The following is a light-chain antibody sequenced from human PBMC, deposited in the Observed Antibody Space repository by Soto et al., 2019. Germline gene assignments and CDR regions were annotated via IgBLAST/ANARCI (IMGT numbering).Light chain of an antibody. Sequence: EIVLTQSPGTLSLSPGEGATLSCRASQAIRSTSLVWYQKKPGQAPRLLMYGGSTRASGVPDRFSGRGSETDFTLTITGVEPEDFAVYFCQHYSDSPWTFGQGTRVEI. J-gene: IGKJ1*01. CDR2: GGS. CDR3: QHYSDSPWT. V-gene: IGKV3-20*01. CDR1: QAIRSTS.